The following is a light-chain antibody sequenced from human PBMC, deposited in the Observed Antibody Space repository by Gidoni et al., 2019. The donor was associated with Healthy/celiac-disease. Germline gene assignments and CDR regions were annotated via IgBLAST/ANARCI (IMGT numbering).Light chain of an antibody. V-gene: IGKV1-5*03. CDR1: QSISSW. Sequence: LQLPQSPSTLSASVGDRVTITCRASQSISSWLAWYQQKPGKAPKLLIYKASSLESGVPSRFSGSGSGTEFTLTISSLQPDDFATYYCQQYNSYLFTFGPGTKVDIK. J-gene: IGKJ3*01. CDR2: KAS. CDR3: QQYNSYLFT.